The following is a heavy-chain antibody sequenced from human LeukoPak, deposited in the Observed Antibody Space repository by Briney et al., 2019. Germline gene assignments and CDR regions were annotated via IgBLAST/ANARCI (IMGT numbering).Heavy chain of an antibody. D-gene: IGHD3-10*01. V-gene: IGHV4-34*01. CDR1: VGSFSGYY. J-gene: IGHJ4*02. Sequence: KTSETLSLTCAVYVGSFSGYYWSWIRQPPGKGLEWIGEINHSGSTNYNPSLKSRVTISVDTSKNQFSLKLSSVTAADTAVYYCARAMSGVRGVITRYWGQGTLVTVSS. CDR3: ARAMSGVRGVITRY. CDR2: INHSGST.